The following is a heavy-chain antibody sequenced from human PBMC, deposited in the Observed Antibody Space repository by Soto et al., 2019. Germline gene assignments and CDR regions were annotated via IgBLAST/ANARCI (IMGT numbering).Heavy chain of an antibody. Sequence: PSETLSLTCAVSGGSISSGGYSWSWIRQPPGKGLEWIGYIYHSGSTCYNPSLKSRVTISVDRSKNQFSLKLSSVTAADTAVYYCARVSSSSGGNWFDPWGQGTLVTVSS. CDR2: IYHSGST. D-gene: IGHD6-6*01. CDR1: GGSISSGGYS. V-gene: IGHV4-30-2*01. CDR3: ARVSSSSGGNWFDP. J-gene: IGHJ5*02.